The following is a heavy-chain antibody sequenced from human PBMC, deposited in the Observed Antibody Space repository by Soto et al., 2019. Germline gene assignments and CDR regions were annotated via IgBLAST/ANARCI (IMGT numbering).Heavy chain of an antibody. J-gene: IGHJ5*02. D-gene: IGHD5-12*01. CDR3: ARDSGYDPARGYNRFDP. CDR1: GGSISSYY. Sequence: SETLSLTCTVSGGSISSYYWSWIRQPPGKGLEWIGYIYYSGSTNYNPSLKSRVTISVDTSKNQFSLKLSSVTAADTAVYYCARDSGYDPARGYNRFDPWGQGTLVTVSS. V-gene: IGHV4-59*01. CDR2: IYYSGST.